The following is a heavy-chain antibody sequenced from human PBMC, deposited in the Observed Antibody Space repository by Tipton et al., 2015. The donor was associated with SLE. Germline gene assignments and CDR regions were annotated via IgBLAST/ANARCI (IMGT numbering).Heavy chain of an antibody. CDR2: IKQDGSEK. D-gene: IGHD6-6*01. V-gene: IGHV3-7*01. CDR1: GFTFSSYW. J-gene: IGHJ6*02. CDR3: ARDQEYTQYYYYYGMDV. Sequence: SLRLSCAASGFTFSSYWMSWVRQAPGKGLEWVANIKQDGSEKYYVDSVKGRFTISRDNAKNSLYLQMNSLRAEDTAVYYCARDQEYTQYYYYYGMDVWCQGTTVTVSS.